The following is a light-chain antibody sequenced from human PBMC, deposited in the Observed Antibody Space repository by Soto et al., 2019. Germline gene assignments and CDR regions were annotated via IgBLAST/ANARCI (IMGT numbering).Light chain of an antibody. V-gene: IGKV3-20*01. CDR3: QQFGSTPIT. CDR2: DAS. Sequence: EIVLTQSPGTLSLSPGERATLSCRTSQTVSSTYFAWYQQRPGQAPRLLFSDASTRATGIPDRFSCSGSGRDFTLTISRLEPEDSAVYYCQQFGSTPITFGPGTRLEMK. CDR1: QTVSSTY. J-gene: IGKJ5*01.